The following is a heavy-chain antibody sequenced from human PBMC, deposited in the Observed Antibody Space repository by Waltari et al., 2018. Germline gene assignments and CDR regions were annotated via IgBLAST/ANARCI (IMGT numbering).Heavy chain of an antibody. J-gene: IGHJ6*02. CDR2: IIPIFGTA. V-gene: IGHV1-69*01. D-gene: IGHD6-13*01. CDR3: ARDRVGQQLVLYYYGMDV. Sequence: QVQLVQSGAEVKKPGSSVKVSCKASGGTFSSYAISWVRQAPGKGLEWMGGIIPIFGTANYAQKFQGRVTITADESTSTAYMELSSLRSEDTAVYYCARDRVGQQLVLYYYGMDVWGQGTTVTVSS. CDR1: GGTFSSYA.